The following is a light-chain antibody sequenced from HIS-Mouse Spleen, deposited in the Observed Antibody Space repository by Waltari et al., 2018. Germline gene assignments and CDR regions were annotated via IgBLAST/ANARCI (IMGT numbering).Light chain of an antibody. V-gene: IGLV1-47*01. J-gene: IGLJ3*02. CDR1: SSHTGSNY. CDR3: AAWDDSLSGPV. Sequence: QSVLTQPPSASGTPGQRVTISCSGSSSHTGSNYVYWYQQLPGTAPKLLIYRNNQRPSGVPDRFSGSKSGTSASLAISGLRSEDEADYYCAAWDDSLSGPVFGGGTKLTVL. CDR2: RNN.